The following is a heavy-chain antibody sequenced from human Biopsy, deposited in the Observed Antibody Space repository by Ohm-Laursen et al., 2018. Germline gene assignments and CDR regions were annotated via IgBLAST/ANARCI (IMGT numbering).Heavy chain of an antibody. V-gene: IGHV1-2*02. CDR1: GFSFTGYY. J-gene: IGHJ4*02. CDR3: ALQSVAQMKNFDC. Sequence: ASVKVSCKASGFSFTGYYIHWVRQAPGQGLEWMGWISPKSGDTNYAHKFQGNITMTRDTSMSTAYMEMSRLRCDDTAVYYCALQSVAQMKNFDCWGQGTRVTVSS. CDR2: ISPKSGDT. D-gene: IGHD6-19*01.